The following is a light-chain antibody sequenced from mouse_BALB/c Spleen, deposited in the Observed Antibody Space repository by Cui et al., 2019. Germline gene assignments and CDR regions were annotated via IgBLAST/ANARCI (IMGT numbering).Light chain of an antibody. CDR2: AAS. J-gene: IGKJ1*01. V-gene: IGKV3-2*01. CDR1: QSVDDYGVSS. Sequence: DVVLTQSPPSLSVSLGQRATISCRASQSVDDYGVSSMIWCQQQPRRPPTNLIYAASNQGSGVPARLSGSRSGTEFSLKIHTMEEDDTVMDFCQQSKEVPWTFGGGTKLEIK. CDR3: QQSKEVPWT.